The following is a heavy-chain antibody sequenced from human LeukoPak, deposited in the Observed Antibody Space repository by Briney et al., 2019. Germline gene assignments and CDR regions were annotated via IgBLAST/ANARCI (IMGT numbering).Heavy chain of an antibody. CDR2: IYTSGST. Sequence: SETLSLTCTVSGGSISSYYWSWIRQPPGKGLERIGYIYTSGSTNYNPSLKSRVTISVDTSKNQFSLKLSSVTAADTAVYYCARHIVGATNFWFDPWGQGTLVTVSS. J-gene: IGHJ5*02. CDR1: GGSISSYY. CDR3: ARHIVGATNFWFDP. V-gene: IGHV4-4*09. D-gene: IGHD1-26*01.